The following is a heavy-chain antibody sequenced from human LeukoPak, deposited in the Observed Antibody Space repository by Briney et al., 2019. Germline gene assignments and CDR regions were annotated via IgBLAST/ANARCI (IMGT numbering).Heavy chain of an antibody. CDR3: ARGPDIVGATTSYYYYYVDV. J-gene: IGHJ6*03. D-gene: IGHD1-26*01. V-gene: IGHV1-69*05. CDR2: IIPIFGTA. CDR1: GGTFSSYA. Sequence: ASVKVSCKASGGTFSSYAISWVRQAPGQGLEWMGGIIPIFGTANYAQKFQGRVTITTDESTSTAYMELSSLRSEDTAVYYCARGPDIVGATTSYYYYYVDVWGKGTTVTVSS.